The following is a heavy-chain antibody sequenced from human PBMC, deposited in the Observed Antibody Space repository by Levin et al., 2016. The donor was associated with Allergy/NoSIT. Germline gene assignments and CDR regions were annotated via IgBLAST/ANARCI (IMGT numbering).Heavy chain of an antibody. CDR3: AGSDYYGSGDPGY. D-gene: IGHD3-10*01. J-gene: IGHJ4*02. V-gene: IGHV3-7*01. CDR2: IKQDGSEK. Sequence: GESLKISCAASGFTFSSYWMSWVRQAPGKGLEWVANIKQDGSEKYYVDSVKGRFTISRDNAKNSLYLQMNSLRAEDTAVYYCAGSDYYGSGDPGYWGQGTLVTVSS. CDR1: GFTFSSYW.